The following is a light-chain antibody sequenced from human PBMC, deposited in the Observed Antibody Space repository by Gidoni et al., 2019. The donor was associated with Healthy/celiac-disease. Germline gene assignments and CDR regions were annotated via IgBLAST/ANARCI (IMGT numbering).Light chain of an antibody. CDR3: QQRSNLLT. J-gene: IGKJ4*01. Sequence: EIALTQSPATLSLSPGERATLSCRASQSVSSYLAWYQQKPGQAPRLLIYDASNRATGIPARFSGSGPGTDFTLTISGLGPEDFAVYYCQQRSNLLTFGGGTKVEIK. V-gene: IGKV3D-11*02. CDR1: QSVSSY. CDR2: DAS.